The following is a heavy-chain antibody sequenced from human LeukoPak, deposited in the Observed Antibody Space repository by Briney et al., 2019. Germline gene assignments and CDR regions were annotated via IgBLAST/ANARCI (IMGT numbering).Heavy chain of an antibody. D-gene: IGHD2-2*01. CDR1: GGTFSSYA. CDR2: IIPILGIA. Sequence: SVKVSCKASGGTFSSYAISWVRQAPGQGLEWMGRIIPILGIANYAQKFQGRVTITADKSTSTAYMELSSLRSEDTAVYYCARDQDIVVVPAATTGFWYFDLWGRGTLVTVSS. CDR3: ARDQDIVVVPAATTGFWYFDL. V-gene: IGHV1-69*04. J-gene: IGHJ2*01.